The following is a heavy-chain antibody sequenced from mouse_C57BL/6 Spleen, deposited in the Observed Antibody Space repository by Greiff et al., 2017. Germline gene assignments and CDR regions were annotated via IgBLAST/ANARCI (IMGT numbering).Heavy chain of an antibody. CDR2: IDPETGGT. J-gene: IGHJ3*01. CDR1: GYTFTDYE. D-gene: IGHD2-10*02. Sequence: QVQLQQSGAELVRPGASVTLSCKASGYTFTDYEMHWVKQTPVHGLEWIGAIDPETGGTAYNQKFKGKAILTADKSSSTAYMELRSLTSEDSAVYYCTREEYGPLAYWGQGTLVTVSA. CDR3: TREEYGPLAY. V-gene: IGHV1-15*01.